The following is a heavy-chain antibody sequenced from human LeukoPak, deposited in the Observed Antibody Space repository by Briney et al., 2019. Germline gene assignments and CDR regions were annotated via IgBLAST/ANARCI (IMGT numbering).Heavy chain of an antibody. CDR1: GFTFTGHT. CDR2: IGGRDDRT. D-gene: IGHD3-3*01. CDR3: AKDPNPFYDFWSGYK. V-gene: IGHV3-23*01. Sequence: GGSLRLSCAASGFTFTGHTMTWLRQAPGKGLEWGSIIGGRDDRTYYAGSVQGRSTISRDNSKNILCLQMNSLRAEDTAVYYCAKDPNPFYDFWSGYKWGQGTLVTVSS. J-gene: IGHJ4*02.